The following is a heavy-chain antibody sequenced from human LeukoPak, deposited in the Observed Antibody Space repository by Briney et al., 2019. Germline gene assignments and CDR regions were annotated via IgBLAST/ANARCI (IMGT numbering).Heavy chain of an antibody. CDR1: GFTFTRYW. CDR2: IKSDGSPK. J-gene: IGHJ3*02. D-gene: IGHD3-22*01. CDR3: ARDRGTYYYDSTSHYDAFDI. Sequence: SGGSLRLSCAASGFTFTRYWMSWVRQAPGKGLEWVANIKSDGSPKYYVDSVTGRFTISRDNVKHSLYLQMNSLRAGDTAMYYCARDRGTYYYDSTSHYDAFDIWGQGTMVTVSS. V-gene: IGHV3-7*01.